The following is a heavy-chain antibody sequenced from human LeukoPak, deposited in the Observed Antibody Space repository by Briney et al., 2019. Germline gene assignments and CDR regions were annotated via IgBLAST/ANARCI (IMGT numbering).Heavy chain of an antibody. CDR1: SGSISSNNYC. V-gene: IGHV4-39*01. CDR2: ILYSGST. D-gene: IGHD1-1*01. J-gene: IGHJ4*02. CDR3: ARHRALAWNCYFDF. Sequence: SETLSLTCTVSSGSISSNNYCWGWIRQPPGRGLEWIGTILYSGSTYYNPSLKSRVSISVDTSKNQFSLKLSSVTAADTAVYYCARHRALAWNCYFDFWGQGTLVTVSS.